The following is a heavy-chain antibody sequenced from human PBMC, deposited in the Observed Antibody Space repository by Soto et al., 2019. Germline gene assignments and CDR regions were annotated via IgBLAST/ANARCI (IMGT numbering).Heavy chain of an antibody. V-gene: IGHV3-23*01. D-gene: IGHD4-17*01. CDR3: AKVGGADYGDYAPHLRGCWFDP. J-gene: IGHJ5*02. Sequence: EVQLLESGGGLVQPGGSLRLSCAASGFSFSSYAMSWVRQAPGKGLEWVSAISRSGGSTYYEDSVKGRFTISRDNSKNAMYLQMNSLRAEDTAVYYCAKVGGADYGDYAPHLRGCWFDPWGQGTLVTVSS. CDR1: GFSFSSYA. CDR2: ISRSGGST.